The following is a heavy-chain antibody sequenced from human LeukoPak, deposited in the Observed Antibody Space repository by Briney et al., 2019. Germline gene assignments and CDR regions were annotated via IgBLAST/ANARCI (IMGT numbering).Heavy chain of an antibody. CDR1: GGSISSYY. D-gene: IGHD3-22*01. V-gene: IGHV4-39*01. J-gene: IGHJ5*02. Sequence: PSETLSLTCTVSGGSISSYYWGWIRQPPGKGLEWIGSIYYSGSTYYNPSLKSRVTISVDTSKNQFSLKLSSVTAADTAVYYCARRYYYDSSDSPNSYNWFDPWGQGTLVTVSS. CDR2: IYYSGST. CDR3: ARRYYYDSSDSPNSYNWFDP.